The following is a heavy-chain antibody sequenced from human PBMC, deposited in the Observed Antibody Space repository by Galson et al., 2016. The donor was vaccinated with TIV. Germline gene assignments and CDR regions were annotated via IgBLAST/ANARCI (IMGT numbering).Heavy chain of an antibody. Sequence: SVKVSCKATGYTFTSFGIAWVRQAPGQGLEWMGWISGCNGKTYYAQKFQDRVTMTTDTSTNTAYMELRSLRSDDTAVYYCTRDRRIAAPRDMDGWGQGTSVTVSS. CDR3: TRDRRIAAPRDMDG. J-gene: IGHJ6*02. D-gene: IGHD6-6*01. V-gene: IGHV1-18*01. CDR1: GYTFTSFG. CDR2: ISGCNGKT.